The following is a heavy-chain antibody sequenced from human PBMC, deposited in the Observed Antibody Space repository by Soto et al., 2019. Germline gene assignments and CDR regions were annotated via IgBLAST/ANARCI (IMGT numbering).Heavy chain of an antibody. CDR3: ARDKRDIVVVPAALPSYYYGMDV. CDR1: GYTFTSYG. V-gene: IGHV1-18*04. D-gene: IGHD2-2*01. CDR2: ISAYNGNT. Sequence: GASVKVSCKASGYTFTSYGISWVRQAPGQGLEWMGWISAYNGNTNYAQKLQGRVTMTTDTSTSTAYMELRSLRSDDTAVYYCARDKRDIVVVPAALPSYYYGMDVWGQGTTVTVSS. J-gene: IGHJ6*02.